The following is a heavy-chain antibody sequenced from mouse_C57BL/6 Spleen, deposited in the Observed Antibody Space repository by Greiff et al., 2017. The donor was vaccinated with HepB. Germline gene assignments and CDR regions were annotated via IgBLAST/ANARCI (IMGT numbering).Heavy chain of an antibody. Sequence: QVQLQQSGPELVKPGASVKISCKASGYAFSSSWMNWVKQRPGKGLEWIGRIYPGDGDTNYNGKFKGKATLTADKSSSTACMQLSSPTSEDSAVYCCARSGGQATGYWGQGTTLTVSS. J-gene: IGHJ2*01. CDR2: IYPGDGDT. CDR1: GYAFSSSW. D-gene: IGHD3-2*02. CDR3: ARSGGQATGY. V-gene: IGHV1-82*01.